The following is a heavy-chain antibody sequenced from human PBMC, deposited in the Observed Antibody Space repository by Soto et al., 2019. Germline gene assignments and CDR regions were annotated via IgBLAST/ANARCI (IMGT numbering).Heavy chain of an antibody. CDR2: VYYTGGA. V-gene: IGHV4-39*01. CDR1: GGSITTKSDY. Sequence: QLQLQESGPGLVKPSETLPLTCTVSGGSITTKSDYWGWLRQPPGKGLEWIGNVYYTGGATYNPPLKSRVTICVDPSGNQFPLQLRSVSAADTAVYYCATNTSGGGLDIWGQGTMVIVSS. J-gene: IGHJ3*02. D-gene: IGHD3-10*01. CDR3: ATNTSGGGLDI.